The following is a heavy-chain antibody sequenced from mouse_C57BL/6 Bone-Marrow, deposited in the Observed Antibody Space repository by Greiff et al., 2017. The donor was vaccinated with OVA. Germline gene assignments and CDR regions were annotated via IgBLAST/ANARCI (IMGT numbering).Heavy chain of an antibody. CDR1: GYAFSSYG. CDR2: ISSGGSYT. D-gene: IGHD2-14*01. CDR3: ARLGIGGYFAY. J-gene: IGHJ3*01. V-gene: IGHV5-6*01. Sequence: EVHLVESGGDLVKPGGSLKLSCAASGYAFSSYGMSWVRQTPDKRLEWVATISSGGSYTYYPDSVKGRFTISRDNAKNTLYLQMSSLKSEDTAMYYCARLGIGGYFAYWGQGTLVPVSA.